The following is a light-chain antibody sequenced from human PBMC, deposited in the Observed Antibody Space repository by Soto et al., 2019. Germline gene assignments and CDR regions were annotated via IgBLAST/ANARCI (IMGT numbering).Light chain of an antibody. CDR1: QSVSSSY. V-gene: IGKV3D-20*02. Sequence: EIVLTQSPGTLSLSPGERATLSCRASQSVSSSYLAWYQQKPGQAPRLLIYGASSRATGIPDRFSGSVSGTGFTLTISRLEPEDFAVYYCQQRSNWPPMYTFGQGTKLEIK. CDR3: QQRSNWPPMYT. CDR2: GAS. J-gene: IGKJ2*01.